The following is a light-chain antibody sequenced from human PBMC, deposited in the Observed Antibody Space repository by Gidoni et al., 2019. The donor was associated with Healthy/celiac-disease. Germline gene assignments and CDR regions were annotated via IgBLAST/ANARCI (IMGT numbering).Light chain of an antibody. CDR3: QAWDSSTGGVV. CDR1: KLGDKY. Sequence: SYELTQPPSVSVSQGQTASITCSGDKLGDKYACWYQQKPGQSPVLVFYQDSKRPSGIPERFSGSNSGNTATLTISGTQAMDEADYYCQAWDSSTGGVVFGGGTKLTVL. CDR2: QDS. J-gene: IGLJ2*01. V-gene: IGLV3-1*01.